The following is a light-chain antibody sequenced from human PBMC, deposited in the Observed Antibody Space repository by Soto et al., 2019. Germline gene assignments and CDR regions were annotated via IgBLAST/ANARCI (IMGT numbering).Light chain of an antibody. J-gene: IGKJ2*01. CDR3: LLYFSPDRYT. CDR1: QSVTSSH. Sequence: IVLTQTPGTLFLSPGERATLSCRASQSVTSSHLAWYQQKPGQAPRLLIYGASTRTTGIPDRFSGSGSDTDFCLTVRRLDHEDLARYYCLLYFSPDRYTFGPAPKAQIK. CDR2: GAS. V-gene: IGKV3-20*01.